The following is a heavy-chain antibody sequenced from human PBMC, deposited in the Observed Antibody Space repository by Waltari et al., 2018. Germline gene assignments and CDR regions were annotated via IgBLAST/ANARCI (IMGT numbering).Heavy chain of an antibody. J-gene: IGHJ4*02. D-gene: IGHD2-8*02. Sequence: QVQLQESGPGLVKPSETLSLTCAVSGASLSSSYWAWIRQPPGKGLEWIGYVSFSGSPPYKPSLKSRVTISLDTSRNQVSLKLTSVTAADTAVYYCARQRGVEGLYWGQGTLVTVSS. CDR3: ARQRGVEGLY. CDR1: GASLSSSY. CDR2: VSFSGSP. V-gene: IGHV4-59*08.